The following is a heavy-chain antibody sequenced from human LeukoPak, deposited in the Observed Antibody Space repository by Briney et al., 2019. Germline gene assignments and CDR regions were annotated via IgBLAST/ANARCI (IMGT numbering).Heavy chain of an antibody. D-gene: IGHD6-19*01. CDR3: ARVRIAVAAKNSWVDY. Sequence: GGSLRLSCAASGFVFSSYLMHWVRQAPGKGLVWVSHINTDGSSTSYAESVKGRFTISRDNAKSKLYLQLDSLRDGDTAVYFCARVRIAVAAKNSWVDYWGQGTLVTVSS. CDR2: INTDGSST. V-gene: IGHV3-74*01. CDR1: GFVFSSYL. J-gene: IGHJ4*02.